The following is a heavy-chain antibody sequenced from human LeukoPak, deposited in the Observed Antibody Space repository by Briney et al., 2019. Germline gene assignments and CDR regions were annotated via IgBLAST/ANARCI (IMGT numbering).Heavy chain of an antibody. J-gene: IGHJ4*02. Sequence: SQTLSLTCTVSGGSISSGSYYWSWIRQPAGKGLEWIGRIYTSGSTNYNPSLKSRVTISVDTSKNQFSLKLSSVTAADTAVYYCARVSLRNYFDYWGQGTLVTVSP. CDR2: IYTSGST. D-gene: IGHD3-22*01. V-gene: IGHV4-61*02. CDR1: GGSISSGSYY. CDR3: ARVSLRNYFDY.